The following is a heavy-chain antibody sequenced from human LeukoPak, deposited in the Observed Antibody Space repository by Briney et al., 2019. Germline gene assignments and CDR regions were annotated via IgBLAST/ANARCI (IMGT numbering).Heavy chain of an antibody. D-gene: IGHD1-1*01. J-gene: IGHJ4*01. CDR3: APGGDYTGNWNGGALDY. V-gene: IGHV2-5*02. Sequence: SGPTLVKPTQTLTLTCTFSGFSLNARPVGVGWVRQPPGRALEWLAFAYWDDDNRYNPSLKNRLTITKDTSKNQVVLTMTNMDPIDTATFYCAPGGDYTGNWNGGALDYGAKEPLVTVSS. CDR2: AYWDDDN. CDR1: GFSLNARPVG.